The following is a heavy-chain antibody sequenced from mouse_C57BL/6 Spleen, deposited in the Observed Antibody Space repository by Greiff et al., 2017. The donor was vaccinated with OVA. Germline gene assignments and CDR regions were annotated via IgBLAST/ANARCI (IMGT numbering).Heavy chain of an antibody. CDR1: GFTFSDFY. CDR3: ARDALMDY. V-gene: IGHV7-1*01. Sequence: EVKLMESGGGLVQSGRSLRLSCATSGFTFSDFYMEWVRQAPGKGLEWIAASRNKANDYTTEYSASVKGRFIVSRDTSQSILYLQMNALRAEDTAIYYCARDALMDYWGQGTSVTVSS. CDR2: SRNKANDYTT. J-gene: IGHJ4*01.